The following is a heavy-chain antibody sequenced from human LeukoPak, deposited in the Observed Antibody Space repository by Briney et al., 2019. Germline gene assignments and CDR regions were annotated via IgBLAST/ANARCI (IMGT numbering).Heavy chain of an antibody. J-gene: IGHJ5*02. Sequence: ASVTVSCKASGYHFTGYHVHWVRQAPGQGLEWMGRISTDSGDADIAQKFQGRVTMTRGTSISTAYMELSRLTSDDSAVYYCAGLGSTVKGRIDPWGQGTSVTVSS. CDR3: AGLGSTVKGRIDP. V-gene: IGHV1-2*02. D-gene: IGHD5/OR15-5a*01. CDR2: ISTDSGDA. CDR1: GYHFTGYH.